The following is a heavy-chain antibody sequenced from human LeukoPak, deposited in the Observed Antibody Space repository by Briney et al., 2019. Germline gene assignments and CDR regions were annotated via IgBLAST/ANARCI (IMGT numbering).Heavy chain of an antibody. V-gene: IGHV3-23*03. D-gene: IGHD5-12*01. Sequence: GGSLRLSCAASGFTFSGHGMYWVRQAPRKGLEWVAGIYGGGGVIKYADSVKGRFTISRDNSENILYLQMDSLRVEDTAMYYCAKDRVPDSGYDIDYWGQGTLVTVSS. CDR2: IYGGGGVI. CDR1: GFTFSGHG. J-gene: IGHJ4*02. CDR3: AKDRVPDSGYDIDY.